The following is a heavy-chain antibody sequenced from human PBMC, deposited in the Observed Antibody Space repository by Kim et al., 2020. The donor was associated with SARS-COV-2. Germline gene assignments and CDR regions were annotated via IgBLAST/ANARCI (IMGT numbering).Heavy chain of an antibody. D-gene: IGHD2-21*01. CDR3: AGVSFFRLALFGRQYYFDY. J-gene: IGHJ4*02. Sequence: GRFTISRDKAKKSLYLQMNSLRAEDTAVYYCAGVSFFRLALFGRQYYFDYWGQGTLVTVSS. V-gene: IGHV3-11*05.